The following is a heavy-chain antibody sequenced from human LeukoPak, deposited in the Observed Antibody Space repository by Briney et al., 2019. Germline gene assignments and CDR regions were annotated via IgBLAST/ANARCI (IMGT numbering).Heavy chain of an antibody. CDR1: GFTFSDYY. CDR2: ISVSGSSV. V-gene: IGHV3-11*01. D-gene: IGHD3-16*01. Sequence: GGSLRLSCTASGFTFSDYYMTWIRQAPGKGLEGLSYISVSGSSVSYGDSVKGRFTISRDNAKNSVYLQIDSLRGEDTAMYYCVRDRQFRLHDPWGQGILVTVSS. J-gene: IGHJ5*02. CDR3: VRDRQFRLHDP.